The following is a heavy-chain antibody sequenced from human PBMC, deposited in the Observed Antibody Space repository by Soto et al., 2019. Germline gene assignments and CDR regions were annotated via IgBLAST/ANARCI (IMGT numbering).Heavy chain of an antibody. V-gene: IGHV3-30-3*02. D-gene: IGHD5-12*01. CDR2: ISYDGSNK. Sequence: GALRLSCAASGFTFSSYAMHWVRQAPGKGLEWVAVISYDGSNKYYADSVKGRFTISRDNSKNTLYLQMNSLRAEDTAVYYCAKIYSGYDPFDYWGQGTLVTVSS. CDR1: GFTFSSYA. J-gene: IGHJ4*02. CDR3: AKIYSGYDPFDY.